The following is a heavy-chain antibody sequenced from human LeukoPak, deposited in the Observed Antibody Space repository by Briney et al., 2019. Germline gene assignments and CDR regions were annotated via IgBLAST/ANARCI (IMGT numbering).Heavy chain of an antibody. CDR3: ATQGIYDFWSGYYLSWEAY. V-gene: IGHV4-34*01. J-gene: IGHJ4*02. D-gene: IGHD3-3*01. Sequence: PSETLSLTCAVYGGSFSGYYWSWIRQPPGKGLEWIGEINHSGSTNYNPSLKSRVTISVDTSKNQFSLKLSSVTAADTAVYYCATQGIYDFWSGYYLSWEAYWGQGTLVTVSS. CDR2: INHSGST. CDR1: GGSFSGYY.